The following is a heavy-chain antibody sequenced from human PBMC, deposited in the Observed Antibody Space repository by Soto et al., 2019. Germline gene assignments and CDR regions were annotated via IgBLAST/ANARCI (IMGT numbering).Heavy chain of an antibody. CDR1: GYTFTSYE. J-gene: IGHJ4*02. V-gene: IGHV1-46*01. CDR2: INPRGSST. D-gene: IGHD1-7*01. CDR3: ARGDSAVELPYEY. Sequence: ASVMVSCKASGYTFTSYEMHWVRQAPGQGLEWIGVINPRGSSTSYAPNFQGRVTMTRDTSTSTVYMELSSLTSEDTAVYYCARGDSAVELPYEYGGQGTLVTVSS.